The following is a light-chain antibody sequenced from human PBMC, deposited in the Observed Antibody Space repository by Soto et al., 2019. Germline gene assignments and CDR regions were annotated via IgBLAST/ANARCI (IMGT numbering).Light chain of an antibody. CDR3: QQDYSLPWT. CDR2: GVS. V-gene: IGKV3D-7*01. Sequence: EIIMTQSPATLSLSPGSRATLSCRASQYIGNAFLFWFQQKPGQAPRLLIYGVSNRAAGIPERFSGSGSGTDFTLTITNLQPEDFAVYYCQQDYSLPWTFGQGTKVDIK. J-gene: IGKJ1*01. CDR1: QYIGNAF.